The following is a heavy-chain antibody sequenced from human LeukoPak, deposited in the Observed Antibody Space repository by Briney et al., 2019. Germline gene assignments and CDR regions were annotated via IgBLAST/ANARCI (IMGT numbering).Heavy chain of an antibody. CDR2: MNPNSGNT. Sequence: ASVKVSCKASGFTFTSYDINWVRQAPGQGLEWMGWMNPNSGNTRYAQKVQGRITMTRDTSISTAYMELSSLRFEDTAVYYCARGRWLQSDPWYFDYWGQGTLVTVSS. V-gene: IGHV1-8*01. CDR1: GFTFTSYD. J-gene: IGHJ4*02. D-gene: IGHD5-24*01. CDR3: ARGRWLQSDPWYFDY.